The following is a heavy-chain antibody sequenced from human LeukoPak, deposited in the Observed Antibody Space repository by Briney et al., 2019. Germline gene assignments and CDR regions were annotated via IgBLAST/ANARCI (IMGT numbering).Heavy chain of an antibody. CDR2: TLYRSKWYN. V-gene: IGHV6-1*01. D-gene: IGHD5-18*01. Sequence: SQTLSLTCAISGDIVSSNTAAWNWIRQSPTRGLEWLGRTLYRSKWYNDYALSVKSRISINPDTSKNQFSLQLNFVTPEDTAVYYCARTPSDTAMVDSWGQGTLVTVSS. CDR3: ARTPSDTAMVDS. CDR1: GDIVSSNTAA. J-gene: IGHJ4*02.